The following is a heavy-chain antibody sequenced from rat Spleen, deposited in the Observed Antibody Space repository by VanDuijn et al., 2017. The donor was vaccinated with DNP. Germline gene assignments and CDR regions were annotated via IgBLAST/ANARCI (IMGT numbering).Heavy chain of an antibody. V-gene: IGHV2S12*01. CDR2: ISSGGGT. Sequence: QVQLRESGPGLVQPSQILSLTCTVSGFSFTNFPVHWVRQPPGKGLEWIAVISSGGGTYHNPALKSRLSVSRDTSKSQVFLKMDNLRTEDTATYFCTRGFNNYGFFDYWGHGVMVTVSS. CDR1: GFSFTNFP. CDR3: TRGFNNYGFFDY. D-gene: IGHD1-10*01. J-gene: IGHJ2*01.